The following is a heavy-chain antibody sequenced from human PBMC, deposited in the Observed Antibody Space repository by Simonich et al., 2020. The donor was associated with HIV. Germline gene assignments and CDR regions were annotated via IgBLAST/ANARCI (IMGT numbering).Heavy chain of an antibody. D-gene: IGHD2-2*01. CDR2: INHSGST. J-gene: IGHJ4*02. CDR3: ARGFYQRLYYFDY. V-gene: IGHV4-34*01. CDR1: GGSFSGYY. Sequence: QVQLQQWGAGLLKPSETLSLTCAVYGGSFSGYYWSWIHQPPGKVLEWIGEINHSGSTNYNPSLKSRVTISVDTSKNQFSLKLSSVTAADTAVYYCARGFYQRLYYFDYWGQGTLVTVSS.